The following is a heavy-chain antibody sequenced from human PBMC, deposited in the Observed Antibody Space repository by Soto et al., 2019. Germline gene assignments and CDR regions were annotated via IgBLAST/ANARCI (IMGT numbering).Heavy chain of an antibody. V-gene: IGHV3-21*01. Sequence: GGSLRLSCAASGFTFSSYSMNWVRQAPGKGLEWVSSISSSSSYIYYADSVKGRFTISRDNAKNSLYLQMNSLRAEDTAVYYCARDFIPRAYCSGGSCYSENDYWGQGTLVTVSS. CDR2: ISSSSSYI. D-gene: IGHD2-15*01. CDR3: ARDFIPRAYCSGGSCYSENDY. J-gene: IGHJ4*02. CDR1: GFTFSSYS.